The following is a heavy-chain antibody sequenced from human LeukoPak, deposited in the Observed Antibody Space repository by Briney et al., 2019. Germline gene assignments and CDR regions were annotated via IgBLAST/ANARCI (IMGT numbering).Heavy chain of an antibody. CDR1: GGSISSYY. V-gene: IGHV4-59*01. D-gene: IGHD5-12*01. J-gene: IGHJ4*02. CDR3: ARGDDYKSTLFDY. Sequence: SETLSLTCTVSGGSISSYYWSWIRQPPGKGLEWIGYISYSGTTNYNPSLKSRVTISVDTSKKQFSLKLTSATAADTAVYYCARGDDYKSTLFDYWGQGTLVTVSS. CDR2: ISYSGTT.